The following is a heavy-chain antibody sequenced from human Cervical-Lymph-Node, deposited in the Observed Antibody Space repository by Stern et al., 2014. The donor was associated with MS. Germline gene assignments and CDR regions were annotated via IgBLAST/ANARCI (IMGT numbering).Heavy chain of an antibody. J-gene: IGHJ6*02. V-gene: IGHV1-69*01. CDR2: ILPIFGTT. CDR3: ATPSTVTVGGMDV. Sequence: VNLEESGAEVKKPGSSVKVSCKASGGTFSTQAIDLVRQAPGQGLEWVGGILPIFGTTNYARKVQDRVTNTADESTSTAYMDTNSLRSEDTAVYYCATPSTVTVGGMDVWGQGTTVTVSS. CDR1: GGTFSTQA. D-gene: IGHD4-17*01.